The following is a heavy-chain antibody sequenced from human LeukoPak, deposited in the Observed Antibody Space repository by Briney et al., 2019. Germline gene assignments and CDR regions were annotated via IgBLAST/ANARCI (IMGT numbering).Heavy chain of an antibody. V-gene: IGHV3-23*01. CDR1: GFTFSSYA. Sequence: GGSLRPSCAASGFTFSSYAMGWVRQAPGKGLEWVSTISGTGSSTYYADSVKGRFTISRDSSKNTLSLQMNSLRAEDTAVYYCAARPPRAVAGPFDYWGQGTLVTVSS. J-gene: IGHJ4*02. D-gene: IGHD6-19*01. CDR3: AARPPRAVAGPFDY. CDR2: ISGTGSST.